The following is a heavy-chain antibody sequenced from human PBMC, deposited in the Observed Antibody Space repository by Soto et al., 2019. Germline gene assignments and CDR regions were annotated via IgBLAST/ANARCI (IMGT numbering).Heavy chain of an antibody. CDR2: INPNSGGT. CDR1: GYTFTGYY. J-gene: IGHJ4*02. D-gene: IGHD3-10*01. V-gene: IGHV1-2*04. CDR3: ARDRGTSGSYSAYFDY. Sequence: ASVKVSCKASGYTFTGYYMHWVRQAPGQGLEWMGWINPNSGGTNYAQKFQGWVTMTRDTSISTAYMELSRLRSDDTAVYYCARDRGTSGSYSAYFDYWGQGTLVTVS.